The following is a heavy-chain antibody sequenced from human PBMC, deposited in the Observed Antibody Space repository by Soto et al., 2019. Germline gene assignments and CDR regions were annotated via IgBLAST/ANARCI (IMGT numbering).Heavy chain of an antibody. J-gene: IGHJ5*02. Sequence: ASVKVSCKASGYTFTSYGISWVRQAPGQGLEWMGWISAYNGNTNYAQKLQGRVTMTTDTSTSTAYMELRSLRSDDTAVYYCARDIQATLTNWFDPWGQGTLVTVSS. CDR2: ISAYNGNT. D-gene: IGHD5-12*01. V-gene: IGHV1-18*01. CDR3: ARDIQATLTNWFDP. CDR1: GYTFTSYG.